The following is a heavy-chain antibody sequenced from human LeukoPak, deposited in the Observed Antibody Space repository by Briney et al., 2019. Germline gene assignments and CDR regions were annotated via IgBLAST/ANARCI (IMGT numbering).Heavy chain of an antibody. Sequence: GGSLRLSRAASGFTFSSYSMNWVRQAPGKGLEWVSSISGSSSYIYYADSVKGRFTISRHNAKNSLYLQMNSVRAEDTAVYYCARVPAGVIGMKDAFDIWGQGTMVTVSS. J-gene: IGHJ3*02. V-gene: IGHV3-21*01. CDR1: GFTFSSYS. D-gene: IGHD3-16*02. CDR3: ARVPAGVIGMKDAFDI. CDR2: ISGSSSYI.